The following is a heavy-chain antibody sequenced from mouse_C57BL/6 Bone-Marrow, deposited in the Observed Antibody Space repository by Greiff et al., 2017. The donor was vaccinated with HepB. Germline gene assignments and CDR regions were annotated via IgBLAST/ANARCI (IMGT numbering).Heavy chain of an antibody. CDR3: AREDYYGRSPDY. V-gene: IGHV5-2*01. CDR1: EYEFPSHD. J-gene: IGHJ2*01. CDR2: INSDGGST. D-gene: IGHD1-1*01. Sequence: EVKLMESGGGLVQPGESLKLSCESNEYEFPSHDMSWVRKTPEKRLELVAAINSDGGSTYYPDTMERRFIISRDNTKKTLYLQMSSLRSEDTALYYCAREDYYGRSPDYWGQGTTLTVSS.